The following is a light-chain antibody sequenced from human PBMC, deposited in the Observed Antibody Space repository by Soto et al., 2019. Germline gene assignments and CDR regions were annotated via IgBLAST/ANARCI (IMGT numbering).Light chain of an antibody. Sequence: ELVLTQSPGPLSLSPGERATLSCSSSQSLSTNYLASYQQKPGQAPRLLIAATSSRATGIPDIFSGSGSGTYSTFTTTRLAFENFAVYCGQQYSSFSQGITFGGGTTLAI. J-gene: IGKJ4*01. CDR3: QQYSSFSQGIT. CDR1: QSLSTNY. V-gene: IGKV3-20*01. CDR2: ATS.